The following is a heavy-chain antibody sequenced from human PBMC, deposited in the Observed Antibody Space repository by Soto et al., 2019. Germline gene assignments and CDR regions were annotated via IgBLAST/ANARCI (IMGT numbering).Heavy chain of an antibody. CDR3: ARSIVGATVTNFDY. Sequence: GGSLRLSCAASGFTFSSYTMHWVRQVPGKGLVWVSRISSDGSTTGYADSVKGRFFISRDNAENTLYLQGNSLRAEDTAVYYCARSIVGATVTNFDYWGQGILVTVSS. D-gene: IGHD1-26*01. CDR2: ISSDGSTT. CDR1: GFTFSSYT. V-gene: IGHV3-74*01. J-gene: IGHJ4*02.